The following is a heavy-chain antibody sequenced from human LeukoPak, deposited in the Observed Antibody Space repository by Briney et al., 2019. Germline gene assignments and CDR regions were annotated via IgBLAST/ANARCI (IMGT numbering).Heavy chain of an antibody. CDR1: GGSFSGYY. CDR2: INHSGST. D-gene: IGHD3-22*01. Sequence: TSETLSLTCAVYGGSFSGYYWGWIRPPPGKGMEWIGEINHSGSTNYNPSLKSRVTISVDTSKNQFSLKLSSVTAADTAVYYCARTYHYDSGGYYRDDYWGQGTLVTVSS. J-gene: IGHJ4*02. CDR3: ARTYHYDSGGYYRDDY. V-gene: IGHV4-34*01.